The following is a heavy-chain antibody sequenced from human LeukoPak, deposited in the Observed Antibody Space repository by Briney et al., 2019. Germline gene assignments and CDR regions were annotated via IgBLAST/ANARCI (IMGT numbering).Heavy chain of an antibody. J-gene: IGHJ5*02. V-gene: IGHV4-39*02. D-gene: IGHD2/OR15-2a*01. CDR1: GDSITSSTYY. CDR3: AKVMKTSGVIVYSWFDP. Sequence: SETLSLTCTVSGDSITSSTYYWGWIRQTPGKGLEWIGSIYYSGTTYYNPSLKSRVTISVDTSKNHFSLKLSSVTAADTAVYYCAKVMKTSGVIVYSWFDPWGQGTLVTVSS. CDR2: IYYSGTT.